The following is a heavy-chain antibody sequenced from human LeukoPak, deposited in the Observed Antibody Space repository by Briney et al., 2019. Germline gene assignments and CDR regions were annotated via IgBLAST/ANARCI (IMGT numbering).Heavy chain of an antibody. CDR2: LYTNDNK. Sequence: GGSLRLSCAASGFTVRSNYMSWVRQAPGKGLEWVSVLYTNDNKYYADSVKGRFTISRDNSRNTLHLQMNTLRDEDTAVYYCATLTGSSAYYSYYMDVWGTGTTVIVPS. V-gene: IGHV3-53*01. J-gene: IGHJ6*03. CDR1: GFTVRSNY. D-gene: IGHD6-6*01. CDR3: ATLTGSSAYYSYYMDV.